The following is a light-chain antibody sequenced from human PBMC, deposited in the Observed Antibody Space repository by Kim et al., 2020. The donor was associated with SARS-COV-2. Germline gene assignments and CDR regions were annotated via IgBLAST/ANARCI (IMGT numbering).Light chain of an antibody. V-gene: IGLV6-57*02. CDR2: EDN. J-gene: IGLJ3*02. CDR3: QSYDSSNLNWV. Sequence: VTISCTGSSGSTASNYVQWYQQRPGSAPTIMIYEDNRRPSGVPDRFSGSIASSSNSASLTISGLKTEDEADYYCQSYDSSNLNWVFGGGTQLTVL. CDR1: SGSTASNY.